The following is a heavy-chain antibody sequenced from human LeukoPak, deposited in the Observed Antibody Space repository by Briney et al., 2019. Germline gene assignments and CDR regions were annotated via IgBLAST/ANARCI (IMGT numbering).Heavy chain of an antibody. V-gene: IGHV1-2*02. CDR3: AREPSMERGYSYGPDY. CDR1: GYTFTDYY. CDR2: INPNSGGT. Sequence: ASVKVSCKTSGYTFTDYYMHWVRQAPGQGLEWMGWINPNSGGTNYAQKFQGRVTMTRDTSISTAYMELSRLRSDDTAVYYCAREPSMERGYSYGPDYWGQGTLVTVSS. D-gene: IGHD5-18*01. J-gene: IGHJ4*02.